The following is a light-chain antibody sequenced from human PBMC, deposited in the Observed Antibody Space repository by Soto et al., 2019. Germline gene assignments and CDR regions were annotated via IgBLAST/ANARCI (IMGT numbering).Light chain of an antibody. Sequence: QSVLTQPPSASGTPGQRVTISCSGSNSNIEDNYVYWYQQLPGTAPKLLIYKNNQRPSGVPDRFSGSRSGTSASLVISGLRSADEADYHCAARLRSLSRTWVFGGGTKLTVL. J-gene: IGLJ3*02. CDR1: NSNIEDNY. V-gene: IGLV1-47*01. CDR2: KNN. CDR3: AARLRSLSRTWV.